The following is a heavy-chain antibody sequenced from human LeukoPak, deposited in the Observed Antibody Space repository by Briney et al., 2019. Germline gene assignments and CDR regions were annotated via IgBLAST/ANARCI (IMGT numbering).Heavy chain of an antibody. CDR3: ARSRRRRYCDY. Sequence: SETLSLTCAVYGGSFSGYYWSWIRQPPGKGLEWIGEINHSGSTNYNPSLKSRVTISVDTSKNQFSLKLSSVTAADTAVYYCARSRRRRYCDYWGQGTLVTVSS. CDR1: GGSFSGYY. D-gene: IGHD6-25*01. CDR2: INHSGST. J-gene: IGHJ4*02. V-gene: IGHV4-34*01.